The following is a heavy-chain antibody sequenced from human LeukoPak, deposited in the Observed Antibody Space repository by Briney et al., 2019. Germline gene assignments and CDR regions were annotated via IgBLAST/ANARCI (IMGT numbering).Heavy chain of an antibody. J-gene: IGHJ4*02. V-gene: IGHV3-15*01. D-gene: IGHD1-7*01. CDR1: GFTFTNAW. Sequence: GGSLRLSCAVSGFTFTNAWMTWVRQAPGKGLGGVGRFKTKADGETTDYAAPVKGRFTISSDDSKSTLYLQMNSLKTEDTAVYYCTSLSPLPGTTDTGVWGQGTLVTVSS. CDR3: TSLSPLPGTTDTGV. CDR2: FKTKADGETT.